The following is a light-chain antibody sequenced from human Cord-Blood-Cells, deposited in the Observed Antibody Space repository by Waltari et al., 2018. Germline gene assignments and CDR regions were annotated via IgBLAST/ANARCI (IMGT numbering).Light chain of an antibody. CDR3: QQYYSTPPYS. V-gene: IGKV4-1*01. CDR1: QSVLYSSNNKNY. J-gene: IGKJ2*03. Sequence: DIVMTQSPDSLAVSLGERATINCKSSQSVLYSSNNKNYLAWYQQKQGQPPKLLMYWASTRESGVPDRFSGSGSGTDFTLTISSLQAEDVAVYYCQQYYSTPPYSFGQGTKLEIK. CDR2: WAS.